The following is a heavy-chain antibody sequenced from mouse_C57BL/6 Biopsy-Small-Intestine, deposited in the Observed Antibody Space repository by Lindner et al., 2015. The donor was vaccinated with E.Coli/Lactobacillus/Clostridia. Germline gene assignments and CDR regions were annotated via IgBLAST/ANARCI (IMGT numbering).Heavy chain of an antibody. CDR2: IDPENGDT. Sequence: VQLQESGAERCEARGLSQGCPAQASGFNIKDGYMHWVKQRPEQGLEWIGWIDPENGDTEYASKFQDKATITADTSSNTAYLQLSSLTSEDTAVYYCITSATRAMDYWGQGTSVTVSS. J-gene: IGHJ4*01. V-gene: IGHV14-4*01. CDR1: GFNIKDGY. D-gene: IGHD6-1*01. CDR3: ITSATRAMDY.